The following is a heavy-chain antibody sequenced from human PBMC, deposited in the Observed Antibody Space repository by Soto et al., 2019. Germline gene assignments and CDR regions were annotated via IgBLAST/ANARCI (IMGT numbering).Heavy chain of an antibody. V-gene: IGHV4-34*01. Sequence: SETLSLTCAVYGGSFSGYYWSWIRQPPGKGLEWIGEINHSGSTNYNPSLKSRVTISVDTSKNQFSLKLSSVTAADTAVYYCARGFITMVRGAADYWGQGTLVTVSS. D-gene: IGHD3-10*01. CDR3: ARGFITMVRGAADY. J-gene: IGHJ4*02. CDR1: GGSFSGYY. CDR2: INHSGST.